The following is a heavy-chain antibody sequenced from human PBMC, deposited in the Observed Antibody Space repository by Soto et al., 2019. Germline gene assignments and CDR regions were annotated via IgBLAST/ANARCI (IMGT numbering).Heavy chain of an antibody. J-gene: IGHJ4*02. CDR2: ISYDGSNK. Sequence: PGVSPRLSCAASEFTFSSYGMHWVRQAPGKGLEWVAVISYDGSNKYYADSVKGRFTISRDNSKNTLYLQMNSLRAEDTAVYYCAKEFQTSLWFGELPLDYWGQGTLVTVSS. V-gene: IGHV3-30*18. CDR3: AKEFQTSLWFGELPLDY. CDR1: EFTFSSYG. D-gene: IGHD3-10*01.